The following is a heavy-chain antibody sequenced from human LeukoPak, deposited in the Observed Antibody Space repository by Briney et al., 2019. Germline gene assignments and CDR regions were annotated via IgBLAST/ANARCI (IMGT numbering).Heavy chain of an antibody. CDR3: VRDSGSGNNDY. CDR1: GYTFTSYA. D-gene: IGHD1-26*01. CDR2: INAGNGNT. J-gene: IGHJ4*02. V-gene: IGHV1-3*01. Sequence: GASVKVSCKASGYTFTSYAMHWVRQAPGQRLEWMGWINAGNGNTKYSQNFQGRVTFISNTSATTAFMELSSLRSEDAAVYYCVRDSGSGNNDYWGQGTLVTVSS.